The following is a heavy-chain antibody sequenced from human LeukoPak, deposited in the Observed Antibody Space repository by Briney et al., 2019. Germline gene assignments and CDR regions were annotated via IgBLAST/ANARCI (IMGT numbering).Heavy chain of an antibody. Sequence: SETLSLTCTVSGGSISSGSYYWSWIRQPAGKGLEWIGRIYTSGSTNYNPSLKSRVTISVDTSKNQFSLKLSSVTAADTAVYYCAREDYTYPTSGPFDPWGQGTLVTVSS. CDR3: AREDYTYPTSGPFDP. J-gene: IGHJ5*02. CDR1: GGSISSGSYY. D-gene: IGHD4-11*01. V-gene: IGHV4-61*02. CDR2: IYTSGST.